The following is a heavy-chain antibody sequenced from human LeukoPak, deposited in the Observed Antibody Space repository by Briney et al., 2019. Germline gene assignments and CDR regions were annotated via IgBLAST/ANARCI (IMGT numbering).Heavy chain of an antibody. D-gene: IGHD2/OR15-2a*01. CDR3: ARDSFFGDFTGGGFDI. CDR2: INPNSGGT. Sequence: ASVKVSCKASGYTFTGYYMHWVRQAPGQGLEWMGWINPNSGGTNYAQKFQGWVTMTRDTSSSTAYMELSRLRSDDTAVYYCARDSFFGDFTGGGFDIWGQGTMVTASS. J-gene: IGHJ3*02. V-gene: IGHV1-2*04. CDR1: GYTFTGYY.